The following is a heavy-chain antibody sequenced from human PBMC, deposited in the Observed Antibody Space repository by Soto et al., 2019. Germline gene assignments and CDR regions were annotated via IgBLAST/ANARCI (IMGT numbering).Heavy chain of an antibody. D-gene: IGHD2-2*01. J-gene: IGHJ5*02. V-gene: IGHV4-31*03. CDR1: GGSISSGGYY. CDR3: ARCGIDTTYDP. Sequence: SETLSLTCTVSGGSISSGGYYWSWIRQHPGKGLEWIGYIYYSGSTYYNPSLKSRVTISVDTSKNQFSLKLSSVTAADTAVYYCARCGIDTTYDPWGQGTLVTVAS. CDR2: IYYSGST.